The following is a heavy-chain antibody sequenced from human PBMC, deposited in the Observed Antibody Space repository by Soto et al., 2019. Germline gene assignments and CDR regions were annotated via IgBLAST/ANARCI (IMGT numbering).Heavy chain of an antibody. CDR2: IYYSGST. CDR1: GGSISSSSYY. Sequence: SETLSLTCTVSGGSISSSSYYWGWIRQPPGKGLEWIGCIYYSGSTYYNPSLKSRVTISVDTSKNQFSLKLSSVTAADTAVYYCARRYGASFDYWGQGTLVTVSS. J-gene: IGHJ4*02. V-gene: IGHV4-39*07. CDR3: ARRYGASFDY. D-gene: IGHD4-17*01.